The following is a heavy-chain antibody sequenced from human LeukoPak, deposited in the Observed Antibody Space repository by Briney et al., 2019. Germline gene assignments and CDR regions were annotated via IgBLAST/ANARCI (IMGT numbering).Heavy chain of an antibody. CDR3: TRDQDAGYALGH. Sequence: PGGSLRLSCETSGFNLNDYYMSWIRQAPGKGLEWIAYMTSYGSGKYSDSVKGRFTISRDAPSKSLFLQMNSLRVEDTAVYYCTRDQDAGYALGHWGQGTLVTVTS. V-gene: IGHV3-11*01. CDR1: GFNLNDYY. CDR2: MTSYGSG. J-gene: IGHJ4*02. D-gene: IGHD5-18*01.